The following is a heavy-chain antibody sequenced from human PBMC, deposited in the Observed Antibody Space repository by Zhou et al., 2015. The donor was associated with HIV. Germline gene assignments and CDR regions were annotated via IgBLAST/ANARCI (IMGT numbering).Heavy chain of an antibody. V-gene: IGHV1-69*01. D-gene: IGHD2-2*01. CDR1: GYIFTDYY. CDR3: ARDPDCSSTSCSKGFDY. J-gene: IGHJ4*02. CDR2: IIPIFGTA. Sequence: VQLVQSGAEVREPGASVKVSCKASGYIFTDYYLHWVRQAPGQGLEWMGGIIPIFGTANYAQKFQGRVTITADESTSTAYMELSSLRSEDTAVYYCARDPDCSSTSCSKGFDYWGQGTLVTVSS.